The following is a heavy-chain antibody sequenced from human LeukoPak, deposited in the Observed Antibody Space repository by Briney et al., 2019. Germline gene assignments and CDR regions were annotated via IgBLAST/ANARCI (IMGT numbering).Heavy chain of an antibody. CDR2: IYYSGST. V-gene: IGHV4-59*01. CDR1: GDSISSYY. D-gene: IGHD1-7*01. CDR3: ARGSRELYYFDY. J-gene: IGHJ4*02. Sequence: PSETLSLTCTVSGDSISSYYWSWIRQPPGKGLEWIGYIYYSGSTKYNPSLKSRVTILVDTSKDQFSLKLNSVTAADTAVYYCARGSRELYYFDYWGQGTLVTVSS.